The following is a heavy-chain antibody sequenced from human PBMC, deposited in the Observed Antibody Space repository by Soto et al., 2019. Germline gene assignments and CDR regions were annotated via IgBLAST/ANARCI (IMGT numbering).Heavy chain of an antibody. V-gene: IGHV3-30*18. J-gene: IGHJ6*02. CDR1: GFTFSSYG. CDR3: AKVAVVGATTKYYYYYGMDV. D-gene: IGHD1-26*01. CDR2: ISYDGSNE. Sequence: QVQLVESGGGVVQPGRSLRLSCAASGFTFSSYGMHWVRQAPGKGLEWVAVISYDGSNEHYADSVKGRFTISRDNSKNTLYLQMNSLRAEDTAVFYCAKVAVVGATTKYYYYYGMDVWGQGTTVNVSS.